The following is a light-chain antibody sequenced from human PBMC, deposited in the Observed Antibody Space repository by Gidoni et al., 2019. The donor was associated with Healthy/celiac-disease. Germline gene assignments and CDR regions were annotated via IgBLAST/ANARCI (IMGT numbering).Light chain of an antibody. Sequence: SYVLTQPPSVSLAPGQTATRACGGDHLGEKSVNWYQQKSGQAPVLVVYGDRGRPSGIPERFSGSLSANTATLTISMVEVGDAADYYCQVCDTTTDRMVFGGGTKLTVL. V-gene: IGLV3-21*02. J-gene: IGLJ3*02. CDR3: QVCDTTTDRMV. CDR1: HLGEKS. CDR2: GDR.